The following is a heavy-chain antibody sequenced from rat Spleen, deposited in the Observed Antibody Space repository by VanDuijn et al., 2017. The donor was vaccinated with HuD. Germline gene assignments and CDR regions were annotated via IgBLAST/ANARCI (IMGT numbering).Heavy chain of an antibody. CDR2: ISSGAGNT. CDR3: ARRHMGLY. D-gene: IGHD1-7*01. V-gene: IGHV5-31*01. J-gene: IGHJ2*01. Sequence: EVQLVESGGGLVQPGRSLKLSCVASGFTFNNYWMTWIRQAPGKGLEWVASISSGAGNTYYRDSVKGRFPISRDNAKSTLYLQMDSLRSEDTATYYCARRHMGLYWGQGVMVTVSS. CDR1: GFTFNNYW.